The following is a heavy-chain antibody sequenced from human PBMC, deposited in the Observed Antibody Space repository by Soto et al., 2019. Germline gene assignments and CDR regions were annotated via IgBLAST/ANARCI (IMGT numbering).Heavy chain of an antibody. Sequence: QVQLVQSGAEVKKPGASVKVSCKASGYTFTIYSMHWVRQAPGQRLEWMGWINAGNGNTKYSQKIQGRVTITRDTSASTAYMQLSSLRSDDTAVYYCAREIRGYYDSSGYWDYWGQGTLVTVSS. CDR3: AREIRGYYDSSGYWDY. D-gene: IGHD3-22*01. V-gene: IGHV1-3*01. CDR2: INAGNGNT. CDR1: GYTFTIYS. J-gene: IGHJ4*02.